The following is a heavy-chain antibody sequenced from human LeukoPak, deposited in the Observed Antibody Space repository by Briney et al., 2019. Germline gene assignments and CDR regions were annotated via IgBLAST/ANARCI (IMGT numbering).Heavy chain of an antibody. CDR1: GGSISSGGHY. D-gene: IGHD4-17*01. Sequence: SETLSLTCTVSGGSISSGGHYWSWIRQPAGKGLEYLGRIYSTGSTNYNPSLRSRATISADTSKNHFSQKLSSVTAADTAVYYCAKHYGDYGWFDPWGQGTLVTVSS. V-gene: IGHV4-61*02. CDR2: IYSTGST. J-gene: IGHJ5*02. CDR3: AKHYGDYGWFDP.